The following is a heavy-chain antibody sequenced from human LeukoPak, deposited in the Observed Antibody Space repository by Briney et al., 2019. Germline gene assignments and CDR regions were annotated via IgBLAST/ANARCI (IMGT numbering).Heavy chain of an antibody. Sequence: PGGSLRLSCAVSGFSVTINYMSWVRQAPGKGLEWVSVFYVGGATYYADSVKGRFTISRNNSENTLYLQMKSLRAEDTAVYYCARGDGYNFFDYWGQGTLVTVSS. CDR2: FYVGGAT. CDR3: ARGDGYNFFDY. V-gene: IGHV3-53*01. CDR1: GFSVTINY. J-gene: IGHJ4*02. D-gene: IGHD5-24*01.